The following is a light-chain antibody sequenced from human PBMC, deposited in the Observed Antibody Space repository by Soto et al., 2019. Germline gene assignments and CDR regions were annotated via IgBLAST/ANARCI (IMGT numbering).Light chain of an antibody. Sequence: EVVLTQSPDTLSLSPGERATLSCRASQAVTGNYLAWYQQKPGQAPRLLIYGASNRATGIPDRFSGSGSGTDFTLTISSLEPEDFAVYYCQQCGPSLKYTFRQGTKLEIK. CDR3: QQCGPSLKYT. J-gene: IGKJ2*01. CDR2: GAS. V-gene: IGKV3-20*01. CDR1: QAVTGNY.